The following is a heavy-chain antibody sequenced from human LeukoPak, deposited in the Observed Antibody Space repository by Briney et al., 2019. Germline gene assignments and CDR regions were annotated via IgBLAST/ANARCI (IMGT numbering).Heavy chain of an antibody. Sequence: SETLSLTCTVSGGSISSSSYYWGWTRQPPGKGLEWIGSIYYSGSTYYNASLKSRVTIAVDTPKNQFSLKLSSVTAADTAVYYCASHTSGSYRYYFDYWGQGTQVTVSS. CDR2: IYYSGST. V-gene: IGHV4-39*01. J-gene: IGHJ4*02. CDR3: ASHTSGSYRYYFDY. D-gene: IGHD1-26*01. CDR1: GGSISSSSYY.